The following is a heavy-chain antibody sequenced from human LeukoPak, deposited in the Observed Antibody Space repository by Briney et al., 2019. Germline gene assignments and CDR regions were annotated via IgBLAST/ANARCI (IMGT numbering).Heavy chain of an antibody. V-gene: IGHV4-31*03. CDR3: ARRRDGYNTDAFDI. D-gene: IGHD5-24*01. CDR2: IYYSGST. Sequence: SETLSLTCTVSGGSISSGGYYWSWIRQHPGKGLEWIGYIYYSGSTYYNPSLKSRVTISVDTSKNQFSLKLSSVTAADTAVYYCARRRDGYNTDAFDIWGQGTMVTVSS. CDR1: GGSISSGGYY. J-gene: IGHJ3*02.